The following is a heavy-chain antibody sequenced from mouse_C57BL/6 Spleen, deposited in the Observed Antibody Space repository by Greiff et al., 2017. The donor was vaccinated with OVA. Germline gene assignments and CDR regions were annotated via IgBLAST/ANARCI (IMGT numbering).Heavy chain of an antibody. J-gene: IGHJ3*01. Sequence: EVMLVESEGGLVQPGSSMKLSCTASGFTFSDYYMAWVRQVPEKGLEWVANINYDGSSTYYLDSLKSRFIISRDNAKNILYLQMSSLKSEDTATYDCARGGGGDWFAYWGQGTLVTVSA. D-gene: IGHD1-1*02. CDR2: INYDGSST. CDR1: GFTFSDYY. V-gene: IGHV5-16*01. CDR3: ARGGGGDWFAY.